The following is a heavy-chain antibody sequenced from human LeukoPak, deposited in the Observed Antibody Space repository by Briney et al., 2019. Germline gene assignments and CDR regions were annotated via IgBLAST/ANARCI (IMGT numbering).Heavy chain of an antibody. D-gene: IGHD1-14*01. CDR2: IYPGDSDT. V-gene: IGHV5-51*01. CDR3: ARLSRGPPGDTEPYYFDY. J-gene: IGHJ4*02. CDR1: GYTFTNYW. Sequence: GESLKISCKGSGYTFTNYWIGWVRQMSGEGLEWMGVIYPGDSDTRYRTSFQGQVTISADKSISTAYLQWSSLKTSDTAMYYCARLSRGPPGDTEPYYFDYWGQGTLVTVSS.